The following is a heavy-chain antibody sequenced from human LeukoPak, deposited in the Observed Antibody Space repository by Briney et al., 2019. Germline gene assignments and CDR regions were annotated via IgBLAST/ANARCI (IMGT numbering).Heavy chain of an antibody. CDR1: GFTFSSYW. CDR2: IKQDGSEK. D-gene: IGHD2-2*01. CDR3: ARARDIVVVPAAWGGPFDY. V-gene: IGHV3-7*01. J-gene: IGHJ4*02. Sequence: PGGSLRLSCAASGFTFSSYWMSWVRQAPGKGLEWVANIKQDGSEKYYVDSVKGRFTISRDNAKNSLYLQMNSLRAEDTAVYYCARARDIVVVPAAWGGPFDYWGQGTLVTVSS.